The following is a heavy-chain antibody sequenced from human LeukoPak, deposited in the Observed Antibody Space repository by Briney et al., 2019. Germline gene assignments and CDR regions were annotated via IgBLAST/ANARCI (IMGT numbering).Heavy chain of an antibody. CDR1: GYTFTGYY. Sequence: ASVKDSSKASGYTFTGYYMHWVRQAPGQGLEWMGWINPNSGGTNYAQKFQGRVTMTRDKSITTAYMDLSSLTSDDTAVYYCAKVGAMVMWGQGTQVTVSS. CDR2: INPNSGGT. V-gene: IGHV1-2*02. D-gene: IGHD5-18*01. CDR3: AKVGAMVM. J-gene: IGHJ4*02.